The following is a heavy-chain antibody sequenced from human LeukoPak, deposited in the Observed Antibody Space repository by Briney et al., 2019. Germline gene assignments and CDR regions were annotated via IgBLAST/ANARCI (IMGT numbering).Heavy chain of an antibody. D-gene: IGHD2-15*01. J-gene: IGHJ6*03. CDR1: GVSVSSDNYY. V-gene: IGHV4-61*02. CDR2: IYASGTT. Sequence: SETLSLTCTVSGVSVSSDNYYWNWIRQRAGKGLEWIGRIYASGTTNYNPSLKSRITISVDTSKNQFSLRLSSVTAADTAVYYCAREAVVQHYYYYMDVWGKGTTVTVSS. CDR3: AREAVVQHYYYYMDV.